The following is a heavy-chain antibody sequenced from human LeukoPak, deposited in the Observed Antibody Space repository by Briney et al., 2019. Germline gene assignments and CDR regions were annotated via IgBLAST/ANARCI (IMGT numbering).Heavy chain of an antibody. D-gene: IGHD3-3*01. CDR1: GFTFSGYA. CDR3: AREARYYDFWSGYYLSFDY. V-gene: IGHV3-30-3*01. Sequence: GGSLRLSCAASGFTFSGYAMHWVRQAPGKGLEWMAVMSYDGSNKFYADSVKGRFTISRDNSKNTLYLQMNSLRAEDTAVYYCAREARYYDFWSGYYLSFDYWGQGTLVTVSS. J-gene: IGHJ4*02. CDR2: MSYDGSNK.